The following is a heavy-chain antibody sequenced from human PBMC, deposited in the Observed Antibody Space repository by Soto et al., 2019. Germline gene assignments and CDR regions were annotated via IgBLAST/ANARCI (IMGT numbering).Heavy chain of an antibody. J-gene: IGHJ6*03. D-gene: IGHD3-3*01. Sequence: SETLSLTCTVSGGSISSSSYYWGWIRQPPGKGLEWIGSIYYSGSTYYNPSLKSRVTISVDTSENQFSLKLSSVTAADTAVYYCARRLSTYYDFWSGYIQYYYYYMDVWGKGTTVTVSS. CDR2: IYYSGST. CDR1: GGSISSSSYY. CDR3: ARRLSTYYDFWSGYIQYYYYYMDV. V-gene: IGHV4-39*01.